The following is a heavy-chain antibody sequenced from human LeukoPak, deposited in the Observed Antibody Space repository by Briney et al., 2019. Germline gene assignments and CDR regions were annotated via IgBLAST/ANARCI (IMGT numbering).Heavy chain of an antibody. V-gene: IGHV1-69*05. CDR2: IIPIFGTA. CDR1: GGTFSSYA. CDR3: ARGGYVWGSYRRPAHFDY. D-gene: IGHD3-16*02. J-gene: IGHJ4*02. Sequence: GASVKVSCKASGGTFSSYAISWVRQAPGQGLEWMGGIIPIFGTANCAQKFQGRVTITTDESTSTAYMELSSLRSDDTAVYYCARGGYVWGSYRRPAHFDYWGQGTLVTVS.